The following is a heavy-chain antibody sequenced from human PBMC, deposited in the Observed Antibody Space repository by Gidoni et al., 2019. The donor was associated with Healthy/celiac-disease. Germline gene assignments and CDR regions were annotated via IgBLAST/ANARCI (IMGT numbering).Heavy chain of an antibody. V-gene: IGHV3-23*01. CDR1: FSSYA. CDR3: AKERLYCSSTSCYGPYGY. CDR2: ISGSGGST. J-gene: IGHJ4*02. D-gene: IGHD2-2*01. Sequence: FSSYARSWVRQAPGKGLEWVSAISGSGGSTYYADAVNGRFTIPRHNSKNTLYLQMNSLRAEDTAVYYCAKERLYCSSTSCYGPYGYWGQGTLVTVSS.